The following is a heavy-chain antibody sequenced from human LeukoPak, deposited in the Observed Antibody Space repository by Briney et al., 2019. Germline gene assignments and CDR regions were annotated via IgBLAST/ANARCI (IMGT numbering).Heavy chain of an antibody. V-gene: IGHV3-30-3*01. J-gene: IGHJ4*02. Sequence: GGSLRLSCAASGFSFSNYPMHWVRQAPGTGLEWVATISNVGTNKFCADSVKGRFTISRDNADNSLFLQMNSLGAEDTAVYYCANGGTYSSGPWGQGTLVTVSS. CDR3: ANGGTYSSGP. CDR2: ISNVGTNK. D-gene: IGHD3-22*01. CDR1: GFSFSNYP.